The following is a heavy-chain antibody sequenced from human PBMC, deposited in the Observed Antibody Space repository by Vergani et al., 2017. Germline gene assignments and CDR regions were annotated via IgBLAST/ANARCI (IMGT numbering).Heavy chain of an antibody. V-gene: IGHV4-31*03. CDR3: VRGSSGWYEIDY. Sequence: QVQLQESCPGLVKPSQTLSLTCTVSGGPISSGGYYWSWIRQHPGKGVEWIGYIYYSGSTYYNPSLKSRVTISVDTSKNQFSLKLSSVTAADTAVYYCVRGSSGWYEIDYWGQGTLVTVSS. D-gene: IGHD6-19*01. CDR2: IYYSGST. CDR1: GGPISSGGYY. J-gene: IGHJ4*02.